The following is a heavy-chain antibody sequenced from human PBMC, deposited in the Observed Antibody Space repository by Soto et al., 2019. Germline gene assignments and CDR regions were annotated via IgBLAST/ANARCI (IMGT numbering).Heavy chain of an antibody. CDR3: ARPILEWLTDAFDI. CDR2: IYYSGST. V-gene: IGHV4-39*01. J-gene: IGHJ3*02. Sequence: QLQLQESGPGLVKPSETLSLTCTVSGGSISSSSYYWGWIRQPPGKGLEWIGSIYYSGSTYYNPSLKSRVHISVDTSTNQFSLKLSSVTAADTAVYYCARPILEWLTDAFDIWGQGTMVTVSS. CDR1: GGSISSSSYY. D-gene: IGHD3-3*01.